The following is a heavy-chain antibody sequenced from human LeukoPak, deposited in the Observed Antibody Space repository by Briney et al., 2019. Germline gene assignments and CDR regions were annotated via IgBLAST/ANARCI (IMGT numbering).Heavy chain of an antibody. J-gene: IGHJ4*02. D-gene: IGHD4-23*01. CDR3: AKDAFCGNSIGLFDY. CDR1: GFTFSSYG. Sequence: PGGSLRLSCAASGFTFSSYGMSWVRQAPGKGLEWVSAISGSGGSTYYADSVKGRFTISRDNSKNTLYLQLNSLRAEDTAVYYCAKDAFCGNSIGLFDYWGQGTLVTVSS. CDR2: ISGSGGST. V-gene: IGHV3-23*01.